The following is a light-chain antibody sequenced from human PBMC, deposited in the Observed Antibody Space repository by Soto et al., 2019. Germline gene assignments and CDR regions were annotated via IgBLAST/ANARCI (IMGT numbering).Light chain of an antibody. J-gene: IGKJ2*01. CDR2: AAS. Sequence: DIQMTQSPSSVSASVGHIFTITCRASQGISSWLAWYQQKPGKAPKLLIYAASSLQSGVPSRFSGSGYGTDLTITISSLKNEDFATYYCQQANSFTYTFGQGTKVDIK. CDR3: QQANSFTYT. CDR1: QGISSW. V-gene: IGKV1-12*02.